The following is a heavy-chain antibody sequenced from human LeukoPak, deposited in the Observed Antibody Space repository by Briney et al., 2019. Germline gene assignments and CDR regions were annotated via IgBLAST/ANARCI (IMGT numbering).Heavy chain of an antibody. Sequence: GGSLRLSCAASGFTFSNAWMSWGRHAPGKGLNWVARIKSETDGGTTDYAAPVKGRFTISRDDSKNTLYLQMNSLKTEDTGVYFCTTVYDSSGYRFDPWGQGTLVTVSS. D-gene: IGHD3-22*01. CDR1: GFTFSNAW. J-gene: IGHJ5*02. CDR3: TTVYDSSGYRFDP. CDR2: IKSETDGGTT. V-gene: IGHV3-15*01.